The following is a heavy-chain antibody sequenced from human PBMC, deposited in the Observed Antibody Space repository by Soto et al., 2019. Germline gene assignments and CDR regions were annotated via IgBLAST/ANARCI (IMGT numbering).Heavy chain of an antibody. CDR3: ARSSGSYSYYGMDV. J-gene: IGHJ6*02. CDR1: GYTLTGYY. V-gene: IGHV1-2*02. D-gene: IGHD1-26*01. CDR2: INPKNGDT. Sequence: ASVRVSCKASGYTLTGYYMHWVRQAPGQGLEWMGCINPKNGDTYYAQKFQGRVTLTRDTSVSTAHMELSRLRSDDTAVYYCARSSGSYSYYGMDVWGQGTTVTVSS.